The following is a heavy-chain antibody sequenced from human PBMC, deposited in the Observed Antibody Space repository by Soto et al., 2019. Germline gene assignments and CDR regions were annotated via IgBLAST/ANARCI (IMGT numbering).Heavy chain of an antibody. CDR3: VRPDSTGYYSH. V-gene: IGHV5-51*01. D-gene: IGHD3-9*01. CDR2: INPADSDT. Sequence: GESLKNSCNDSGDSFTNYWICWVRQMPGKGLEWMGIINPADSDTRYSPSFQGQVTVSVDKSISTAYLQRGSLKASDTAMYYCVRPDSTGYYSHWGQGTPVTVSS. CDR1: GDSFTNYW. J-gene: IGHJ4*02.